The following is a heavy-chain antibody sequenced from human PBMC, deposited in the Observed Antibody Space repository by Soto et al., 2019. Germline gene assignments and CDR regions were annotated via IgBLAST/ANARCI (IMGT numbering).Heavy chain of an antibody. J-gene: IGHJ4*02. D-gene: IGHD3-16*01. Sequence: EVQLVESGGGEVQPGGSLRLSCAASGFSFSQYWLSWVRQAPGKGPEWVTKINQDRDDKKYVDSVKGRFTISRDNAKNSLYLQMNSLRAEDTAVYYCTRLYDDSWGQGTLVTVSS. CDR1: GFSFSQYW. V-gene: IGHV3-7*03. CDR3: TRLYDDS. CDR2: INQDRDDK.